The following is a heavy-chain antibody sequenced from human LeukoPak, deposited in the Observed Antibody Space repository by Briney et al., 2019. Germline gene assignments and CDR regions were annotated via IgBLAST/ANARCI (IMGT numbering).Heavy chain of an antibody. CDR2: MNPNSGNT. D-gene: IGHD6-13*01. J-gene: IGHJ4*02. Sequence: GASVKVSCKASGYTFTSYDINWVRQATGRGLEWMGWMNPNSGNTGCAQKFQGRVTMTRNTSISTAYMELSSLRSEDTAVYYCASVAAGTLSFDYWGQGTLVTVSS. V-gene: IGHV1-8*01. CDR3: ASVAAGTLSFDY. CDR1: GYTFTSYD.